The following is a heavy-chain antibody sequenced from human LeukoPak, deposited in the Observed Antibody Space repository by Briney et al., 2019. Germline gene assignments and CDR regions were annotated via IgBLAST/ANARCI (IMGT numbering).Heavy chain of an antibody. CDR3: ARDPNTSVWFGELSKTPLFDY. CDR1: GFTFSSYA. CDR2: ISYDGNNK. Sequence: GGSLRLSCAASGFTFSSYAMHWVRQAPGKGLEWVALISYDGNNKYYAASLKGRFTISRDNSKNTLYLQMNGLRAEDTAVYFCARDPNTSVWFGELSKTPLFDYWGQGALVTVSS. J-gene: IGHJ4*02. V-gene: IGHV3-30-3*01. D-gene: IGHD3-10*01.